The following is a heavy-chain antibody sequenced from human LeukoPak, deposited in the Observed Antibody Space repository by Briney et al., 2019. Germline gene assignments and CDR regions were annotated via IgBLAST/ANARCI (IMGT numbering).Heavy chain of an antibody. V-gene: IGHV5-51*01. J-gene: IGHJ5*02. Sequence: GESLKISCKSFGYIFNTYWIGWVRQMPGKGLEWMGIIFPRDSDTRYSPSFQGQVTISADKSISTAYLQSSSLKASDTAMYYCARGSHSSGYFGYFDLWGQGTLVTVSS. CDR1: GYIFNTYW. D-gene: IGHD6-19*01. CDR3: ARGSHSSGYFGYFDL. CDR2: IFPRDSDT.